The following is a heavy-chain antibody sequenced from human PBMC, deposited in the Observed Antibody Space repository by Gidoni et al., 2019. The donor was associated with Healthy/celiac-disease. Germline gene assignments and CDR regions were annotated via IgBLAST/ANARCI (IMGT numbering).Heavy chain of an antibody. CDR3: ARHEDDY. CDR1: GGSIRSSSYY. V-gene: IGHV4-39*01. J-gene: IGHJ4*02. Sequence: QLQLQESGPGLVKPSETLSLTCTVAGGSIRSSSYYWGWIRQPPGKGLEWIGSIYYSGSTYYNPSLKSRVPISVDTSKNQFSLKLSSVTAADTAVYYCARHEDDYWGQGTLVTVSS. CDR2: IYYSGST.